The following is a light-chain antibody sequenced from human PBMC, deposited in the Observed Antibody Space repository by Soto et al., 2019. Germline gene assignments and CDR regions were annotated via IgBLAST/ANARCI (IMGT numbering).Light chain of an antibody. CDR1: SSNIERNT. CDR2: GTN. CDR3: AAWDDSLNAQFV. Sequence: QSVLTQPPSASGTPGQRVTISCSGSSSNIERNTVNWYQQLSGAAPKLLSYGTNHRPSGVPDRFSGSKSGTSGPLAISGLQSEDEADYYCAAWDDSLNAQFVFGTGTKVTVL. J-gene: IGLJ1*01. V-gene: IGLV1-44*01.